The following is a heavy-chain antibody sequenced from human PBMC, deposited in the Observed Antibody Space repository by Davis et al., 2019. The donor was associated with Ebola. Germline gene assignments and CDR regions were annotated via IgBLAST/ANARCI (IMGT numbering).Heavy chain of an antibody. Sequence: PGGSLRLSCAASGFTFSSYAMSWVRQAPGKGLEWVSAISGSGGSTYYADSVKGRFTISRDNSKNTLYLQMNSLRAEDTAVYYCARPPYSGSSCDAFDIWGQGTMVTVSS. J-gene: IGHJ3*02. CDR2: ISGSGGST. CDR1: GFTFSSYA. D-gene: IGHD1-26*01. CDR3: ARPPYSGSSCDAFDI. V-gene: IGHV3-23*01.